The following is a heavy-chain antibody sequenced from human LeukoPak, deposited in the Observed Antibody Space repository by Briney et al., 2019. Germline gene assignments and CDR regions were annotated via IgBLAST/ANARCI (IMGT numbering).Heavy chain of an antibody. CDR3: ARLSGYYTSYYFDY. CDR2: IYSGGST. D-gene: IGHD3-3*01. J-gene: IGHJ4*02. CDR1: GFTVSSNY. V-gene: IGHV3-66*02. Sequence: GGSLRLSCAASGFTVSSNYMSWVRQAPGKGLEWVSVIYSGGSTYYADSVKGRFTISRDNSKNTLYLQMNSLRAEGTAVYYCARLSGYYTSYYFDYWGQGTLVTVSS.